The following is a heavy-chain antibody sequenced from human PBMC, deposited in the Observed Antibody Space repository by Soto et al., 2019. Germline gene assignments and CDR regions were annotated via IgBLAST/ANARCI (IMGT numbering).Heavy chain of an antibody. CDR3: ARERWIQLWLRAGDYYYGMDV. CDR2: IYHSGST. CDR1: GYSISSGYY. J-gene: IGHJ6*02. V-gene: IGHV4-38-2*02. D-gene: IGHD5-18*01. Sequence: SETLSLTCAVSGYSISSGYYWGWIRPPPGKGLEWIGSIYHSGSTYYNPSLKGQVTISVDTSKNQFSLKLGSVTAADTAVYYCARERWIQLWLRAGDYYYGMDVWGQGTTVTVSS.